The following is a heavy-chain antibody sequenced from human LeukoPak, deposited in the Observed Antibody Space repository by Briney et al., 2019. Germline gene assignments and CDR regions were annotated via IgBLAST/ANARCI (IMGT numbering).Heavy chain of an antibody. V-gene: IGHV5-51*01. CDR3: ARGPRGGNWNEALDY. CDR2: FYPGDSDN. CDR1: GYTFSTYW. Sequence: GGSLKISCKASGYTFSTYWIGWVRQMPGKGLEWMGMFYPGDSDNRYSPSFRGQVTISVDKSITTAYLQWSSLKASDTAIYYCARGPRGGNWNEALDYWGQGTLVTVSS. J-gene: IGHJ4*02. D-gene: IGHD1-1*01.